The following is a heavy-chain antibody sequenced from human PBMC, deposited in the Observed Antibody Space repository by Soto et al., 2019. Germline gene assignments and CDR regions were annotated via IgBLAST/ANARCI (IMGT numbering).Heavy chain of an antibody. Sequence: PSETLSLTCTVPGGSISSSSYYWGWIRKPPGKGLEWIGSIYYSGSTYYNPSLKSRVTLSVDTSKNQFSLKLSSVTAADTSVYSCATRRYYYGMDVWGQGTTVTVSS. J-gene: IGHJ6*02. CDR2: IYYSGST. CDR3: ATRRYYYGMDV. CDR1: GGSISSSSYY. V-gene: IGHV4-39*01.